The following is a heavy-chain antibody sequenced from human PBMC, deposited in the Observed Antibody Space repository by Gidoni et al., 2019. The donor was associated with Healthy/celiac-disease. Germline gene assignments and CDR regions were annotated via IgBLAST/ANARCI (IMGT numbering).Heavy chain of an antibody. D-gene: IGHD2-8*02. CDR1: GDSISSGGDY. CDR3: ARWARTGGSYFDY. CDR2: IYYSGNT. V-gene: IGHV4-31*03. J-gene: IGHJ4*02. Sequence: TVSGDSISSGGDYWSWIRQPPGKGLEWIGYIYYSGNTYYNPSLKSRLTISVDTSKNQFSLKLSSVTAADTAVYYCARWARTGGSYFDYWGQGTLVTVSS.